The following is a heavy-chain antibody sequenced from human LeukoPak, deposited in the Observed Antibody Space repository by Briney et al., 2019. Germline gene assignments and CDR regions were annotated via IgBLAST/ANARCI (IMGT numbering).Heavy chain of an antibody. J-gene: IGHJ4*02. V-gene: IGHV4-34*01. Sequence: SETLSLTCAVYGGSFSDYYWSWIRQPPGKGLEWIGEINHSGSTSYNSSLKSRVTISVNTSKNQFSLKLCSVTAADTAVYYCAREAAVAKRGDYFDYWGQGTLVTVSP. CDR2: INHSGST. CDR3: AREAAVAKRGDYFDY. CDR1: GGSFSDYY. D-gene: IGHD6-19*01.